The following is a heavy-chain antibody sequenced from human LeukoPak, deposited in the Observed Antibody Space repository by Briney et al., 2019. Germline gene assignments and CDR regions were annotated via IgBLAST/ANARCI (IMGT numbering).Heavy chain of an antibody. D-gene: IGHD3-22*01. CDR1: GYTFTSYD. J-gene: IGHJ4*02. CDR3: ARGHYDSSGYYFFLGY. CDR2: MNPNSGNT. Sequence: ASVKVSCKASGYTFTSYDINWVRQATGQGLEWMGWMNPNSGNTGYAQKFQGRVTMTRNTSISTAYMELSSLRSEDTAVYYCARGHYDSSGYYFFLGYWGRGTLVTVSS. V-gene: IGHV1-8*01.